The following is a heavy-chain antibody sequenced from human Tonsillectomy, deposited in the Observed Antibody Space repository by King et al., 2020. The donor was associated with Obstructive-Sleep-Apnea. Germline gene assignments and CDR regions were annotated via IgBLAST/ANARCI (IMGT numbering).Heavy chain of an antibody. V-gene: IGHV3-30*02. Sequence: QLVQSGGGVVLPGRSLRLSCAASGFTFSSYGMHWVRQAPGKGLEWVAFIRYDGSNKYYADSVKGRFTISRDNSKHTLFLQMNSLRAEDTALYYCAKIQPYYCSGGTCYFDSFDYWGQGTLVTVSS. CDR1: GFTFSSYG. CDR2: IRYDGSNK. CDR3: AKIQPYYCSGGTCYFDSFDY. J-gene: IGHJ4*02. D-gene: IGHD2-15*01.